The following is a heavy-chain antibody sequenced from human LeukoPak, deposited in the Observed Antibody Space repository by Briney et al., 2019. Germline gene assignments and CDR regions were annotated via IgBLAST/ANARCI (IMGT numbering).Heavy chain of an antibody. CDR2: INPNSGDT. CDR3: ARMWSTATSGWNWFDP. Sequence: ASVKVSCKASGYTFTDYYVYWVRRAPGQGLEWMGWINPNSGDTNYAQKFQGRVTMTRDTSISTAYMDLSSLRSDDTAMHYCARMWSTATSGWNWFDPWGQGTLVTVSS. J-gene: IGHJ5*02. V-gene: IGHV1-2*02. CDR1: GYTFTDYY. D-gene: IGHD6-13*01.